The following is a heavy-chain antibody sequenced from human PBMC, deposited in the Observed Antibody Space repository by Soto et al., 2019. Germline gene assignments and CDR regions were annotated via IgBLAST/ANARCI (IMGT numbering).Heavy chain of an antibody. J-gene: IGHJ6*04. CDR3: SRNYDFWSMDV. D-gene: IGHD3-3*01. V-gene: IGHV3-11*06. CDR2: ISSSSSYT. CDR1: GFTFSDYY. Sequence: GGSLRLSCAASGFTFSDYYMSWIRQAPGKGLEWVSYISSSSSYTNYADSVKGRFTISRDNAKNSLYLQMNSLRAEDTAVYYCSRNYDFWSMDVWGKGTTVTVSS.